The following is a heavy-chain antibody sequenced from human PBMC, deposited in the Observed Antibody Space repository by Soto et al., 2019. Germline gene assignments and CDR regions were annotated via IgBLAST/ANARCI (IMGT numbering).Heavy chain of an antibody. V-gene: IGHV1-69*01. CDR1: GGTFSSYA. J-gene: IGHJ4*02. CDR3: ARDSAPDLRFSV. D-gene: IGHD3-10*01. CDR2: IIPIFGTA. Sequence: QVQLVQSGAEVKKPGSSVKVSRKASGGTFSSYAISWVRQAPGQGLEWMGGIIPIFGTANYAQKFQGRVTITADESTSTSYIELSSLRSEDTAVYYCARDSAPDLRFSVWGQGTLVPVSS.